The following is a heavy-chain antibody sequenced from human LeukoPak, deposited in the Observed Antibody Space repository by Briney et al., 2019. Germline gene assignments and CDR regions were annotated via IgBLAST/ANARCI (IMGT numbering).Heavy chain of an antibody. CDR3: SGRLKILRSFDWLLSDS. CDR2: FIPVVGKP. Sequence: ASVRVSCKVSGVTLTASTICCVRQAPGEGLEWMGGFIPVVGKPVYAQKFQGRVTLTADTSTDTAYMELSSLRSEDTALYYGSGRLKILRSFDWLLSDSGGEGTLVTVSS. CDR1: GVTLTAST. D-gene: IGHD3-9*01. J-gene: IGHJ4*02. V-gene: IGHV1-24*01.